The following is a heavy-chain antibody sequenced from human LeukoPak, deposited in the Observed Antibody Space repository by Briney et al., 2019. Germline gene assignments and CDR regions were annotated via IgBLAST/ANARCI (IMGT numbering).Heavy chain of an antibody. J-gene: IGHJ5*02. V-gene: IGHV4-34*01. CDR3: ARSRSGKKLYSSSWYVGIGSGHWFDP. CDR2: INHSGST. CDR1: GGSFSGYY. D-gene: IGHD6-13*01. Sequence: PSETLSLTCAVYGGSFSGYYWSWIRQPPGKGLEWIGEINHSGSTNYNPSLKSRVTISVDTSKNQFSLKVSSVTAADTAVYYCARSRSGKKLYSSSWYVGIGSGHWFDPWGQGTLVTVSS.